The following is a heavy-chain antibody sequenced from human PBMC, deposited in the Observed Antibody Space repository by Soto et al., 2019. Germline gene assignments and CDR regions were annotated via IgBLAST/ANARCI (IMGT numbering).Heavy chain of an antibody. Sequence: SETLSLTCTVSGGSIRVQSYYWTWIRQTPGKGLKWVGSSYYSGTSYFNPALKGRVTISVDTSTNQFSLRLTSVTAADTAVYYCTRRYNWNDYYFDPWGQGTLVTVSS. D-gene: IGHD1-20*01. J-gene: IGHJ5*02. CDR2: SYYSGTS. CDR1: GGSIRVQSYY. V-gene: IGHV4-39*01. CDR3: TRRYNWNDYYFDP.